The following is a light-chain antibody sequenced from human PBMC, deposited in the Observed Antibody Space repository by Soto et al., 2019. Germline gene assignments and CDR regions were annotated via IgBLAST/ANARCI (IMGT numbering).Light chain of an antibody. V-gene: IGKV3-20*01. J-gene: IGKJ1*01. Sequence: EIVLTQSPGTLSLSPGERATLSCRARQSVSSSYLAWYQQKPGQAPRLLIYGASSRATGILDRFSGSGSGTDFALTISRLEPADFAVYYCQQYGSSPGTFGQGTKVEIK. CDR2: GAS. CDR1: QSVSSSY. CDR3: QQYGSSPGT.